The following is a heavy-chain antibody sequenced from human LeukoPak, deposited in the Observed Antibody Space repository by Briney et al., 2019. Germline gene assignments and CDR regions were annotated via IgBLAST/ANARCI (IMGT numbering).Heavy chain of an antibody. V-gene: IGHV4-39*01. CDR3: ARHEVAMADTAY. Sequence: SETLSLTCTVSGGSISRSLYYWGWIRQPPEKGLEWIGSIYHSGSTYYNPFLKSRVTIAVDTSKNQFSLKLSSVTAADTAVYYCARHEVAMADTAYWGQGILVTVSS. CDR2: IYHSGST. CDR1: GGSISRSLYY. J-gene: IGHJ4*02. D-gene: IGHD6-19*01.